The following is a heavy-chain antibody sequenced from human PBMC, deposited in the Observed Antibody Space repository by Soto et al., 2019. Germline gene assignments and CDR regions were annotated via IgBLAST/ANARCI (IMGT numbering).Heavy chain of an antibody. CDR1: GFTFSSYA. CDR3: ARARCGGDCYDAFDI. V-gene: IGHV3-30-3*01. J-gene: IGHJ3*02. Sequence: GGSLRLSCAASGFTFSSYAMHWVRQAPGKGLEWVAVISYDGSNKYYADSVKGRFTISRDNSKNTLYLQMNSLRAEDAAVYDCARARCGGDCYDAFDIWGQGTMVTVSS. D-gene: IGHD2-21*02. CDR2: ISYDGSNK.